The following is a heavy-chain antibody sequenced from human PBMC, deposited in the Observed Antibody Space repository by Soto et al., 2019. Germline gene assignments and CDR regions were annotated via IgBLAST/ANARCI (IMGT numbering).Heavy chain of an antibody. CDR3: ARDGIVVVPAATSSRYNWNYVYYYYYYYMDV. Sequence: QVQLVESGGGLVKPGGSLRLSCAASGFTFSDYYMSWIRQAPGKGLEWVSYISSSGSTIYYADSVKGRFTISRDNAKNSLYLQMNSLRAEDTAVYYCARDGIVVVPAATSSRYNWNYVYYYYYYYMDVWGKGTTVTVSS. D-gene: IGHD2-2*01. V-gene: IGHV3-11*01. J-gene: IGHJ6*03. CDR2: ISSSGSTI. CDR1: GFTFSDYY.